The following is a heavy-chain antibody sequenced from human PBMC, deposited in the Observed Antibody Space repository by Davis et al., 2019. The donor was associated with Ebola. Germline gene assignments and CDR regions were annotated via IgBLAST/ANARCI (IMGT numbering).Heavy chain of an antibody. V-gene: IGHV4-59*08. CDR3: ATPRYRYNWFDP. CDR1: GGSISSYY. J-gene: IGHJ5*02. CDR2: IYYSGST. D-gene: IGHD1-14*01. Sequence: SETLSLTCTVSGGSISSYYWSWIRQPPGKGLEWIGYIYYSGSTNYNPSLKSRVTISVDTSKNQFSLKLSSVTAADTALYYCATPRYRYNWFDPWGQGTLVTVSS.